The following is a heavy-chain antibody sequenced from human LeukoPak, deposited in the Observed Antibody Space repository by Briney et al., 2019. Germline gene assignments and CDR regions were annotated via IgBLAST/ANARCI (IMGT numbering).Heavy chain of an antibody. CDR1: GGSISSYY. CDR2: IYYSGST. CDR3: ASTLTPGGFQH. D-gene: IGHD1-14*01. J-gene: IGHJ1*01. V-gene: IGHV4-59*01. Sequence: SETLSLACTVSGGSISSYYWSWIRQPPGKGLEWIGYIYYSGSTNYNPSLKSRVTISVDTSKYQFSLKLSSVTAADTAVYYCASTLTPGGFQHWGQGTLVTVSS.